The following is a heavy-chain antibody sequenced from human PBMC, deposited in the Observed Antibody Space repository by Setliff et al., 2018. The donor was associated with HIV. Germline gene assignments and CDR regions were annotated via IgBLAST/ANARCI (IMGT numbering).Heavy chain of an antibody. CDR1: GGSITRTPYY. J-gene: IGHJ4*02. CDR2: IHHGGTA. D-gene: IGHD3-10*01. CDR3: ARLSGGMVPNY. Sequence: SETLSLTCTVSGGSITRTPYYWGWIRQPPGKGPEWIGSIHHGGTAYDNPSLKSRVTISVDPSKNQILLRLSSVTAADTAVYYCARLSGGMVPNYWGQGTLVTVSS. V-gene: IGHV4-39*01.